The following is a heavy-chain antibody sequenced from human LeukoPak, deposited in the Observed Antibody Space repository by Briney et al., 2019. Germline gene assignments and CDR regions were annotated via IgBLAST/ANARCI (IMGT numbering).Heavy chain of an antibody. Sequence: SVKVSCKASGGTFSSYAISWVRQAPGQGLKWMGGIIPIFGTANYAQKFQGRVTITADESTSTAYMELSSLRSEDTAVYYCARCVAVAGTCGYWGQGTLVTVSS. D-gene: IGHD6-19*01. CDR3: ARCVAVAGTCGY. CDR2: IIPIFGTA. CDR1: GGTFSSYA. J-gene: IGHJ4*02. V-gene: IGHV1-69*13.